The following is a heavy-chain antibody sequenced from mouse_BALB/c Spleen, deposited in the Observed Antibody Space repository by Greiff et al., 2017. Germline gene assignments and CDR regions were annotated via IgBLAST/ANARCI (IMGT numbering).Heavy chain of an antibody. D-gene: IGHD2-4*01. CDR1: GFTFSSYA. V-gene: IGHV5-9-3*01. Sequence: EVMLVESGGGLVKPGGSLKLSCAASGFTFSSYAMSWVRQTPEKRLEWVATISSGGSYTYYPDSVKGRFTISRDNAKNTLYLQMSSLRSEDTAMYYCARQDDSSFAYWGQGTLVTVSA. CDR3: ARQDDSSFAY. CDR2: ISSGGSYT. J-gene: IGHJ3*01.